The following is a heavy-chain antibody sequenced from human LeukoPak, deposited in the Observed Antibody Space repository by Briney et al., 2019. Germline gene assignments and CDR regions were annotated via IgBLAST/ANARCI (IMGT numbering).Heavy chain of an antibody. D-gene: IGHD3-16*01. V-gene: IGHV1-69*04. CDR1: GGTFSSYA. CDR2: IIPILGIA. Sequence: SVKVSCKASGGTFSSYAISWVRQAPGQGLEWMGRIIPILGIANYAQKFQGRVTITADKSTSTAYMELRSLRSDDTAVYYCASGGPYYYYGMDVWGQGTTVTVSS. J-gene: IGHJ6*02. CDR3: ASGGPYYYYGMDV.